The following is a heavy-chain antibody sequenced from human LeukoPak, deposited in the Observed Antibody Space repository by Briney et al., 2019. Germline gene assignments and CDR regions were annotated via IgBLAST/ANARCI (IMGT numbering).Heavy chain of an antibody. D-gene: IGHD1-26*01. V-gene: IGHV3-23*01. J-gene: IGHJ6*03. Sequence: PGGSLRLSCAASGFTFNGYAMTWVRQAPGKGLEWVSAITGSGDTTYYADSVKGRFTISRDNSKNTLYLQMNSLRAEDTAVYYCAKFNGGYFSYYYYMDVWGKGTTVTVSS. CDR2: ITGSGDTT. CDR1: GFTFNGYA. CDR3: AKFNGGYFSYYYYMDV.